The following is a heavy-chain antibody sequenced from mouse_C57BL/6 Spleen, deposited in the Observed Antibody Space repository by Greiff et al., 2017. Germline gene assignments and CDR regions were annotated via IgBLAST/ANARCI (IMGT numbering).Heavy chain of an antibody. V-gene: IGHV1-15*01. J-gene: IGHJ4*01. CDR2: IDPETGGT. D-gene: IGHD1-3*01. CDR1: GYTFPDYE. Sequence: VKLVESGAELVRPGASVTLSCKASGYTFPDYEMHWVKQTPVHGLEWIGAIDPETGGTAYNQKFKGKAILTADKSSSTAYMELRSLTSEDSAVYYCTIYIYAMDYWGQGTSVTVSS. CDR3: TIYIYAMDY.